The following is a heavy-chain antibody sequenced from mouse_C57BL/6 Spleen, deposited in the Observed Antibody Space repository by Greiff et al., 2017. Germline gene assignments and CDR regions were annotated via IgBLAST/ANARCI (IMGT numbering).Heavy chain of an antibody. CDR2: IHPNSGST. Sequence: QVQLKQPGAELVKPGASVKLSCKASGYTFNSYWMHWVKQRPGQGLEWIGMIHPNSGSTNYNEKFKSKATLTADKSSSTAYMQLSSLTSDDSAVXYCASEVGRGGYFDYWGQGTTLTVSS. D-gene: IGHD1-3*01. J-gene: IGHJ2*01. CDR1: GYTFNSYW. CDR3: ASEVGRGGYFDY. V-gene: IGHV1-64*01.